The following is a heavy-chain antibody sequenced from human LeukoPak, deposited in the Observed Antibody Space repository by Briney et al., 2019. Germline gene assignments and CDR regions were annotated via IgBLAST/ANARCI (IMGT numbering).Heavy chain of an antibody. CDR1: GYTFTGYF. D-gene: IGHD3-10*01. CDR2: IKPNSGDT. V-gene: IGHV1-2*02. CDR3: ARTAITMVRGVSKARFDP. Sequence: ALVEVSCKASGYTFTGYFLHWVRQAPGQGLEWMGWIKPNSGDTKYAEKFQGRVTMTRDTSISTAYMELSRLRSDDTAVYYCARTAITMVRGVSKARFDPWGQGTLVTVSS. J-gene: IGHJ5*02.